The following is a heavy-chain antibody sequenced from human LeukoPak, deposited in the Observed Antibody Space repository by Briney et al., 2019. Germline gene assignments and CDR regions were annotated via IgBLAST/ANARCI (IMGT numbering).Heavy chain of an antibody. CDR1: GFTFSSSW. D-gene: IGHD3-10*01. CDR3: ARAGYGSGSYLTLAAFDY. J-gene: IGHJ4*02. V-gene: IGHV3-7*01. CDR2: IKQDGSEK. Sequence: GRCLRPSCAAAGFTFSSSWASSVRHPPGKWRGWVANIKQDGSEKYYVDSVKGRFTICRDNTKNSLYLQMNSLRAEDTAVYYCARAGYGSGSYLTLAAFDYWGQGTLVTVSS.